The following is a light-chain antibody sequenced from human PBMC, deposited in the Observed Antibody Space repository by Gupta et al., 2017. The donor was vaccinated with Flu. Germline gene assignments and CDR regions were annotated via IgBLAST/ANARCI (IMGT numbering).Light chain of an antibody. CDR3: TSYTSSSTVV. CDR1: NSDVGGYNY. CDR2: DVS. Sequence: SRTSSVTGTNSDVGGYNYVSWYQQHPANATKLMIYDVSNRPAGVSSRFSASKAGNTASLTISGLQAEDEADYFCTSYTSSSTVVFGGGNKLTVL. J-gene: IGLJ2*01. V-gene: IGLV2-14*04.